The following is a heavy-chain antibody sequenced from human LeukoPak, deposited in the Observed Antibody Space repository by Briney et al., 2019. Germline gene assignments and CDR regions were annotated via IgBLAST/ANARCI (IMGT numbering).Heavy chain of an antibody. J-gene: IGHJ4*02. D-gene: IGHD5-18*01. CDR1: GFTFSSYW. CDR2: IKKDGSEK. CDR3: ARHLSGVTGYTYGRGIDY. V-gene: IGHV3-7*01. Sequence: QPGGSLRLSCAASGFTFSSYWMSWVRQAPGKGLEWVANIKKDGSEKYYVDSVKGRFTISRDSAKTSLYLQMISLRAEDTAVYYCARHLSGVTGYTYGRGIDYWGQGTLVTVSS.